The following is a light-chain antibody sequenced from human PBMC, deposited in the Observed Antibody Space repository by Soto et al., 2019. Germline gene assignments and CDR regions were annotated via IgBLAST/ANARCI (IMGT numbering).Light chain of an antibody. J-gene: IGKJ5*01. Sequence: EIGLTQSPGTLSLSPGERATLSCRASQSVTSTYLGWYQQKPGQAPSLLIYGASSRATGIPDRFSGSGSGTDFTLTISRLEPEDFAVYYCQQYVSPPITFGQGTRLEI. CDR2: GAS. V-gene: IGKV3-20*01. CDR3: QQYVSPPIT. CDR1: QSVTSTY.